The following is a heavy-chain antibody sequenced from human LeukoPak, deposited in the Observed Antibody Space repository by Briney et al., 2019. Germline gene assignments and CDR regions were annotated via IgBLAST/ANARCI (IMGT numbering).Heavy chain of an antibody. V-gene: IGHV3-23*01. CDR3: AAQWLVLGAFDI. CDR1: GITFRSYA. Sequence: GRSLRLSCAASGITFRSYAMSWVRQAPGKGLEWVSAVSGSGDNTYYADSVKGRFIISRDNSKNTLHLQMNSLRAEDTAVYYCAAQWLVLGAFDIWGQGTMVTVSS. J-gene: IGHJ3*02. D-gene: IGHD6-19*01. CDR2: VSGSGDNT.